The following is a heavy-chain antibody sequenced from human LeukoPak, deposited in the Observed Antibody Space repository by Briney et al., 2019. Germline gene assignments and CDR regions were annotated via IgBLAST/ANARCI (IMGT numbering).Heavy chain of an antibody. CDR2: IIPSGSTT. CDR3: ARDRGWIQFED. J-gene: IGHJ4*02. CDR1: GFTFSSYG. V-gene: IGHV3-23*01. Sequence: PGGSLRLSCAASGFTFSSYGMSWVRQAPGKGLEWVSGIIPSGSTTYYADSVKGRFTISRDNSKNTVYLQINSLRDEDTAVYYCARDRGWIQFEDWGQGTLVTVSS. D-gene: IGHD5-24*01.